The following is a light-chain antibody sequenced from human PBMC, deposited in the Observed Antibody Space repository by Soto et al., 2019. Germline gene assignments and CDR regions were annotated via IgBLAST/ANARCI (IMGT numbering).Light chain of an antibody. CDR2: DVS. Sequence: QSVLTQPAPVSGSPGQSITISCTGSSSDVGGYDYVSWYQQYPGKAPKLMIYDVSNRPSGVSNRFSGSKSGNTASLTISGLQADDEADYYCSSFTSSTTRVFGTGTKVTVL. CDR3: SSFTSSTTRV. V-gene: IGLV2-14*01. J-gene: IGLJ1*01. CDR1: SSDVGGYDY.